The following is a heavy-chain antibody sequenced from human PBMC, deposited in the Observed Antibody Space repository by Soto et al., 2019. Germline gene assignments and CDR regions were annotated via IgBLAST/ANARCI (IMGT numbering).Heavy chain of an antibody. CDR2: IYYSGST. V-gene: IGHV4-59*12. Sequence: SETLSLTCTVSGGSISSYYWSWIRQPPGKGLEWIGYIYYSGSTNYNPSLKSRVTISVDTSKNQFSLKLSSVTAADTAVYYCARSLLGNYLFVTDYWGKGTLVTVSS. CDR3: ARSLLGNYLFVTDY. CDR1: GGSISSYY. D-gene: IGHD1-7*01. J-gene: IGHJ4*02.